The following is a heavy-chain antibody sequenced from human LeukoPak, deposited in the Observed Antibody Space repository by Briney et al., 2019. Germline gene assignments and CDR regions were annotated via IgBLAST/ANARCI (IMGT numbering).Heavy chain of an antibody. Sequence: PGGSLRLSCAASGFTFRNYVIHWVRQAPGKGLEWVAVTSSDLNVKLYADSVKGRFTISRDNSRSTLYLQMNSLRAEDTAVYYCAKDYLGSSNAFNIWGQGTMVTVSP. J-gene: IGHJ3*02. CDR2: TSSDLNVK. D-gene: IGHD6-13*01. CDR3: AKDYLGSSNAFNI. CDR1: GFTFRNYV. V-gene: IGHV3-30*18.